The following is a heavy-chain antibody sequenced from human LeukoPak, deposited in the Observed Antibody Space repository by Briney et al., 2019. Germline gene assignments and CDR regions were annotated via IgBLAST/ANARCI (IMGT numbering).Heavy chain of an antibody. CDR1: GFTFDDYA. CDR3: AKDTFEYYDSSGFDY. Sequence: GRSLRLSCAASGFTFDDYAMHWVRQAPGKGLEWVSGISWNSGSIGHADSVKGRFTISRDNAKNSLYLQMNSLRAEDTALYYCAKDTFEYYDSSGFDYWGQGTLVTVSS. V-gene: IGHV3-9*01. J-gene: IGHJ4*02. CDR2: ISWNSGSI. D-gene: IGHD3-22*01.